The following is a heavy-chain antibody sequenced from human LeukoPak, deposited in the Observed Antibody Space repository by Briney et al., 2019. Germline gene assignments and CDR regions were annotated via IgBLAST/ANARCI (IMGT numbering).Heavy chain of an antibody. CDR1: GFNITNYA. CDR2: ISYDGDNK. J-gene: IGHJ4*02. CDR3: ARAPRLYCSGGTCYHIDF. Sequence: GGSLRLSCPASGFNITNYAMHWVRQAPGKGLEWVAVISYDGDNKYYADSVKGRFTIFRDNSKNTLSLQMHILRTEDTAVYYCARAPRLYCSGGTCYHIDFWGQGALVTVSS. V-gene: IGHV3-30-3*01. D-gene: IGHD2-15*01.